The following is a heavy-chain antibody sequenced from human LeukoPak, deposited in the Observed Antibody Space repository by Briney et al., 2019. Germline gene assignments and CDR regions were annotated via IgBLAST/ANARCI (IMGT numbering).Heavy chain of an antibody. Sequence: SETLSLTCTVSGGSISSYYWSWIRQPPGKGLEWIGYIYYSGSTNYNPSLKSRVTISVDTSKNQFSLKLSSVTAADTAVYYCAGAAAVGGWYFDYWGQGTLVTVSS. D-gene: IGHD3-16*01. CDR3: AGAAAVGGWYFDY. CDR2: IYYSGST. CDR1: GGSISSYY. J-gene: IGHJ4*02. V-gene: IGHV4-59*12.